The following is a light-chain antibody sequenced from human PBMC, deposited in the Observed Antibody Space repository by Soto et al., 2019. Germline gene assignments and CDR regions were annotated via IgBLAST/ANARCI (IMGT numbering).Light chain of an antibody. CDR3: QQRSNWPIT. CDR1: QSVSSN. J-gene: IGKJ5*01. V-gene: IGKV3-11*01. Sequence: LTQPPGTLSLSPGERAILSCGASQSVSSNLAWYQQKPGQAPRLLIYDASNRATGIPARFSGSGSGTDFTLTISSLEPEDFAVYYCQQRSNWPITFGQGTRLEIK. CDR2: DAS.